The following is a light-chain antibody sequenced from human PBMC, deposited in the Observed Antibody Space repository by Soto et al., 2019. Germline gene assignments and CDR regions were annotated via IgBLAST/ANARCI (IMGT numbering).Light chain of an antibody. J-gene: IGLJ7*01. V-gene: IGLV1-40*01. Sequence: QSVLTQPPSVSGAPGQRVTISCTGSSSNIGAGYDVHWYQQLPGTAPKLLIYGNSNRPSGVPDRFSGSKSGTSASLAITGLQAEDEADYYCQSYDSSLRGAVFGGGTQLPSS. CDR1: SSNIGAGYD. CDR3: QSYDSSLRGAV. CDR2: GNS.